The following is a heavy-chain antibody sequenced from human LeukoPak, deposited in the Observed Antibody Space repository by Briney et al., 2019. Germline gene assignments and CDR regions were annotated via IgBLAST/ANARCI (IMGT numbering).Heavy chain of an antibody. CDR1: GDSDSSASYY. J-gene: IGHJ4*02. Sequence: PSGTLSLTCTVSGDSDSSASYYLSWLRQPPGKGREWIAYMSPSGTTNYNPSLKSRVTTSVDTSRTQFSLRLSSVTAADTAVYYCARGQDDRSGTFDYWGQGTLVTVSS. CDR3: ARGQDDRSGTFDY. V-gene: IGHV4-61*01. CDR2: MSPSGTT. D-gene: IGHD3-22*01.